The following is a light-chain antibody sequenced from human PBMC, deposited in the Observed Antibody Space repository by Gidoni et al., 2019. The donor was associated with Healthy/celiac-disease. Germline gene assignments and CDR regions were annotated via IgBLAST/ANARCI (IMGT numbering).Light chain of an antibody. V-gene: IGKV1-6*01. CDR3: LQDYNYPWK. CDR2: AAS. CDR1: QGIRND. Sequence: AIQMPQSPSSLSASVGDRVTITCRASQGIRNDLGWYQQKPGKAPKLLIYAASSLQSGVPSRVSGSGSGTDFTLTIRSLQPEDCATYDCLQDYNYPWKFGQGTKVEIK. J-gene: IGKJ1*01.